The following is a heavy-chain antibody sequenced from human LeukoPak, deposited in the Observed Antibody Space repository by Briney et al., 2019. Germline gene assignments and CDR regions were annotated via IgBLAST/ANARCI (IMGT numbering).Heavy chain of an antibody. D-gene: IGHD6-13*01. V-gene: IGHV3-13*01. CDR1: GFTLSRYD. Sequence: PGGSLRLSCAASGFTLSRYDMHWVRPVTGKGLEWVSGIGTAGDAYSPGSVKGRFTISRENAKNSLYLQMNNLRVGDTALYYCVRSLGSGSWSVGGVFDIWGQGTLVTVSS. CDR2: IGTAGDA. J-gene: IGHJ3*02. CDR3: VRSLGSGSWSVGGVFDI.